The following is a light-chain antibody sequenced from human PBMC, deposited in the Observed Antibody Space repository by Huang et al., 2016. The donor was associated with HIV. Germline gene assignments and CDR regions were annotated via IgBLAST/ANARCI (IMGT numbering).Light chain of an antibody. V-gene: IGKV3-11*01. CDR3: QQHSNWPL. CDR2: DTS. CDR1: QSVSSY. J-gene: IGKJ2*01. Sequence: ELVLTQSPATLSLSPGQRATLSCRASQSVSSYLAWYQQKPGQAPRLISYDTSKRATGVPARFSCSGSGTDVTLTINRLEPEDFAVYYCQQHSNWPLLGQGTKLEI.